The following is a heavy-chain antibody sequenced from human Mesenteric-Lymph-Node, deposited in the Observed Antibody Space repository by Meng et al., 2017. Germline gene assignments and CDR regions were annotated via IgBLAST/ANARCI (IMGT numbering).Heavy chain of an antibody. CDR1: GFTFSPYT. CDR2: ISHDGNNK. D-gene: IGHD2-15*01. J-gene: IGHJ4*02. CDR3: ARDGVAYYCSGGSCYSSVYYFDY. V-gene: IGHV3-30*04. Sequence: GGSLRLSCAASGFTFSPYTLHWVRQAPGKGLDWVAVISHDGNNKYYADSVKGRFTISRDNSKNTLYLQMNSLRAEDTAVYYCARDGVAYYCSGGSCYSSVYYFDYWGQGTLVTVSS.